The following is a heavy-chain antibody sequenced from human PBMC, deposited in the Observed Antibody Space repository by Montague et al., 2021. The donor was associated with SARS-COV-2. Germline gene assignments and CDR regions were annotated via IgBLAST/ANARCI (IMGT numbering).Heavy chain of an antibody. V-gene: IGHV4-31*02. CDR3: ASAPATIFGVVKQIDY. D-gene: IGHD3-3*01. Sequence: IDYSGRTYYTPSLKSRVTISVDTSKDQFSLKLSSVTAEDTAVYYCASAPATIFGVVKQIDYWGQGTLGTVSS. J-gene: IGHJ4*02. CDR2: IDYSGRT.